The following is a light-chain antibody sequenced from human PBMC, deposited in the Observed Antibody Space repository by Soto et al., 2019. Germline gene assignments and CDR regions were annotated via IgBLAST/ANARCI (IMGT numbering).Light chain of an antibody. J-gene: IGLJ2*01. CDR2: EDN. CDR3: QSYDSSTVV. V-gene: IGLV6-57*02. CDR1: SGSIASNY. Sequence: NFMLTQPHSVSESPRKTVTISCTGSSGSIASNYVQWYQQRPGSAPTTVIYEDNQRPSGVPDRFSGSIDSSSNSASLTISGLKTEDEADYYCQSYDSSTVVFGGGTKLTVL.